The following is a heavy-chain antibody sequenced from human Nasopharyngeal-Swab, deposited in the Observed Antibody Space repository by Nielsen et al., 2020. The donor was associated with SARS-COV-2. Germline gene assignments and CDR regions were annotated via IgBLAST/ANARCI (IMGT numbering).Heavy chain of an antibody. Sequence: ASVKVSCHASGYTFTSYGISWVRQAPGQGLEWMGWISAYNGNTNYAQKLQGRVTMTTDTSTSTAYMELRSLRSDDTAVYYCARRYFDWLYLDYWGQGTLVTVSS. D-gene: IGHD3-9*01. V-gene: IGHV1-18*01. CDR1: GYTFTSYG. J-gene: IGHJ4*02. CDR3: ARRYFDWLYLDY. CDR2: ISAYNGNT.